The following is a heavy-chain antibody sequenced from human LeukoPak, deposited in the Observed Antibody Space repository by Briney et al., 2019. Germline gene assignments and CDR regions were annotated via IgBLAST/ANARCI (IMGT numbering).Heavy chain of an antibody. V-gene: IGHV3-13*01. CDR3: ARGPPRGKYYYMDG. D-gene: IGHD1-1*01. Sequence: PGGSLRPSCAASGFTFSSFDMHWVRQPTGQGLEWVSTIGTASDTYYPGSVEGRFTLSRDNAKNSLYLQMNSLTAGDTAVYYCARGPPRGKYYYMDGWGKGTTVTVSS. CDR1: GFTFSSFD. J-gene: IGHJ6*03. CDR2: IGTASDT.